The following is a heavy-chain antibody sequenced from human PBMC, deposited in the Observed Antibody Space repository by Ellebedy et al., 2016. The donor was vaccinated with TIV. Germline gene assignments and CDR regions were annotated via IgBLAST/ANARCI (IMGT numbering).Heavy chain of an antibody. J-gene: IGHJ6*02. D-gene: IGHD1-26*01. CDR2: RYYIGTT. V-gene: IGHV4-61*01. CDR1: GGSVSSGSHY. Sequence: SETLSLTCKVSGGSVSSGSHYWNWIRQPPGKGLEWIGYRYYIGTTNYNPSLKIRVTISEDTSKNQFSLRLSSVTAADTAVYYCAGRSYTPYGMDVWGQGTTVTISS. CDR3: AGRSYTPYGMDV.